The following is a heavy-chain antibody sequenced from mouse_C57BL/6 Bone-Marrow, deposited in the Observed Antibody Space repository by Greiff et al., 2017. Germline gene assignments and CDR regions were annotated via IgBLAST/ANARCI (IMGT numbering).Heavy chain of an antibody. V-gene: IGHV5-12*01. Sequence: EVQRVESGGGLVQPGGSLKLSCAASGFTFSDYYMYWVRQTPEKRLEWVAYISNGGGSIYYPEIVKGRFTLSRDTDKNILYLQMSRLKSEDTAMYYCARLGYGYDGAWFAYWGQGTLVTVSA. CDR2: ISNGGGSI. CDR1: GFTFSDYY. J-gene: IGHJ3*01. CDR3: ARLGYGYDGAWFAY. D-gene: IGHD2-2*01.